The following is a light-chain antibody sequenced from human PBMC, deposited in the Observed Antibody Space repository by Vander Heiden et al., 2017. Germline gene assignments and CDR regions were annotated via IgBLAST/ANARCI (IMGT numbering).Light chain of an antibody. V-gene: IGKV1-33*01. CDR2: DTF. CDR1: QDITKY. CDR3: QLYKALLT. J-gene: IGKJ2*01. Sequence: DIQMTQSPSSLSASVGDRVTITCQASQDITKYLNWYQQKSGKAPKLLIYDTFNLETGVPSRFSGSGSGTDFSFTISSLQPEDTATYYCQLYKALLTFGQGTKLEIK.